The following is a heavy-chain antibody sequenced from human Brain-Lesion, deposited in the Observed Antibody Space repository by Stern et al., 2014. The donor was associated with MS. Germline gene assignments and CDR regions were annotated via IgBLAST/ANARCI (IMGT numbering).Heavy chain of an antibody. Sequence: GQLVESGPGLVKPSKTLSLTCTVSGGSVSSSDYYWSWIRPPAGQGLDWIGRISTSRITNYNPSLKSRVTLSVDTSREQISLKLTAVTAADTAVYFCARDRRRYYGSGPYIYYFDSWGQGTLVTVSS. V-gene: IGHV4-61*02. CDR3: ARDRRRYYGSGPYIYYFDS. CDR2: ISTSRIT. CDR1: GGSVSSSDYY. J-gene: IGHJ4*02. D-gene: IGHD3-10*01.